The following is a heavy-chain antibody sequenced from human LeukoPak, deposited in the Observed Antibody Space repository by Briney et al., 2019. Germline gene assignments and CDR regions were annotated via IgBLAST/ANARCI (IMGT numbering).Heavy chain of an antibody. CDR1: GDSISNYY. CDR2: SSVSGST. Sequence: SETLSLTCTVSGDSISNYYWNWIRQPAGKGLEWIGRSSVSGSTNYNPSLKSQVTMSVDTSKKQFSLKLSSVTAADTAVYFCARDSGITATTAFAFDVWGQGTEVTVSS. V-gene: IGHV4-4*07. CDR3: ARDSGITATTAFAFDV. D-gene: IGHD1-20*01. J-gene: IGHJ3*01.